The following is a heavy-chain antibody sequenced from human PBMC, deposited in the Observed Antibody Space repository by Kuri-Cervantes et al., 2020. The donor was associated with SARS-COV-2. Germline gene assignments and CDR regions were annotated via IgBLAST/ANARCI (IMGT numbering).Heavy chain of an antibody. CDR3: GKVSWLQLWHRYSDS. V-gene: IGHV4-38-2*01. D-gene: IGHD5-24*01. CDR1: GYSLSSGYY. CDR2: IYHGGTT. Sequence: GSLRLSCGVSGYSLSSGYYWGWIRQPPGRGLEWIGSIYHGGTTYYNPSLKSRVTISIDTSNNHFSLRLTSATAADTAVYYCGKVSWLQLWHRYSDSWGQGTLVTVSS. J-gene: IGHJ4*02.